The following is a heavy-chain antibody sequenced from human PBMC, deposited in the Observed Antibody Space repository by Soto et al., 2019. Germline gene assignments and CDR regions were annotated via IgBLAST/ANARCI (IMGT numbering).Heavy chain of an antibody. CDR2: ISWNSGNI. Sequence: EVQLVESGGGLVQPGRSLRLSCAASGFTFDDYAMYWVRQAPGKGLEWVSDISWNSGNIAYVDSVKGRFTISRDNAKNFLYLQRNSLRTEDTALYYCAKGHIPARAPATFDNWGQGTLVTVSS. CDR3: AKGHIPARAPATFDN. V-gene: IGHV3-9*01. D-gene: IGHD6-13*01. CDR1: GFTFDDYA. J-gene: IGHJ4*02.